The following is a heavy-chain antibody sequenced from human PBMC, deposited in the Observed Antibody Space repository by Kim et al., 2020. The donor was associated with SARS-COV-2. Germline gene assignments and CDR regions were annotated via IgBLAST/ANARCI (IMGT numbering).Heavy chain of an antibody. J-gene: IGHJ4*02. D-gene: IGHD3-22*01. CDR3: ARVRGGSSGYNLDY. Sequence: ASVKVSCKASGYTFSDYHMHWVRQAPGQGLEWMGWIFPKTGGTKYAQRFQGRATWSSDTSVSTVYMELSNLRSDDMAVYYCARVRGGSSGYNLDYWGQGTLVTVSS. CDR1: GYTFSDYH. V-gene: IGHV1-2*02. CDR2: IFPKTGGT.